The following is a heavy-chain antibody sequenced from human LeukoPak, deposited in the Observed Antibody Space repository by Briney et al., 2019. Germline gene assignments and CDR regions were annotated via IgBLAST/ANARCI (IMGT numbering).Heavy chain of an antibody. V-gene: IGHV3-11*04. CDR1: GFTFSDYY. Sequence: GGSLRLSCAASGFTFSDYYMTWIRQAPGKGLDWVSYISSSGSTIYYADSVKGRFPISRDNAKNSLYLQMNSLRAEDTAVYYCARGRCSSTSCYGHNWFDPWGQGTLVTVSS. CDR2: ISSSGSTI. J-gene: IGHJ5*02. D-gene: IGHD2-2*01. CDR3: ARGRCSSTSCYGHNWFDP.